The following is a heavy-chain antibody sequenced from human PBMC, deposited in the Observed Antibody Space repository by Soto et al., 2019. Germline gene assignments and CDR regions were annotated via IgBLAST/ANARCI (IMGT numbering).Heavy chain of an antibody. J-gene: IGHJ4*02. CDR2: INPNSGGT. Sequence: QVQLVQSGAEVKKPGASVKVSCKASGYTFTGYYMHWVRQAPGQGLEWMGWINPNSGGTNYAQKVQGRVTMTRDTSISTAYMELSRLRSDDTAVYYCAREKVGYCSGGSCYPDRNFDYWGQGTLVTVSS. CDR1: GYTFTGYY. V-gene: IGHV1-2*02. CDR3: AREKVGYCSGGSCYPDRNFDY. D-gene: IGHD2-15*01.